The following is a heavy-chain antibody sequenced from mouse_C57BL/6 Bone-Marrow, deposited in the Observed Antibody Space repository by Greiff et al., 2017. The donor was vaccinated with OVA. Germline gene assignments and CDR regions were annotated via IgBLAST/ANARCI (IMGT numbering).Heavy chain of an antibody. CDR3: ASGGLYDYDVGFAY. D-gene: IGHD2-4*01. V-gene: IGHV1-39*01. CDR2: INPNYGTT. CDR1: GYSFTDYN. J-gene: IGHJ3*01. Sequence: VQLQQSGPELVKPGASVKISCKASGYSFTDYNMNWVKQSNGKSLEWIGVINPNYGTTSYNQKFKGKATLTVDQSSSTAYMQLNSLTSEDSAVDYCASGGLYDYDVGFAYWGQGTLVTVSA.